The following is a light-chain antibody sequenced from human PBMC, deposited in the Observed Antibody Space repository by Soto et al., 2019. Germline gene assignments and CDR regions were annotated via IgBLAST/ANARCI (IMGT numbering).Light chain of an antibody. CDR1: QTIRNW. V-gene: IGKV1-5*01. CDR2: DAS. CDR3: QHYTSDPWT. J-gene: IGKJ1*01. Sequence: DIEMTQSPSTLSASVGDRVTITCRASQTIRNWLAWYQQRPGKAPKVLIYDASTLESGVPARFSGSGSETEFTLTISSLQPEDSATYYCQHYTSDPWTFGQGTKVEIK.